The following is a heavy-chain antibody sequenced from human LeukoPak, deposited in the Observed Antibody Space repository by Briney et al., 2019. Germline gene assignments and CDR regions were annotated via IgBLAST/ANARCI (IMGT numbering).Heavy chain of an antibody. CDR1: GGSISTSNYY. CDR2: IYYSGST. V-gene: IGHV4-61*05. CDR3: ARGVIIPYYYYYYMDV. Sequence: SETLSLTCTVSGGSISTSNYYWGWIRQPPGKGLEWIGYIYYSGSTNYNPSLKSRVTISVDTSKNQFSLKLSSVTAADTAVYYCARGVIIPYYYYYYMDVWGKGTTVTISS. J-gene: IGHJ6*03. D-gene: IGHD3-10*01.